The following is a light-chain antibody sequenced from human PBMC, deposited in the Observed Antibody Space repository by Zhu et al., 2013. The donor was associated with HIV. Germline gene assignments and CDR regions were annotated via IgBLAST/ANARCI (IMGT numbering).Light chain of an antibody. CDR1: PSVWSNY. CDR3: QQYGSSPLT. V-gene: IGKV3-20*01. J-gene: IGKJ4*01. CDR2: GAS. Sequence: IVMTQSPATLSVSPGERATLSCRASPSVWSNYLAWYQQKPGQPPMLLIFGASTRATGIPDRFSGSGSRTDFTLTISRLEPEDFAVYYCQQYGSSPLTFGGGTTLEIK.